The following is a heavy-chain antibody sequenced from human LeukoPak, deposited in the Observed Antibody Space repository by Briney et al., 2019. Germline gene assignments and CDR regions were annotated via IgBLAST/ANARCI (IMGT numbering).Heavy chain of an antibody. D-gene: IGHD6-13*01. CDR2: ISSSSSYI. CDR3: ARVGVGAAGPLGYYYMDV. V-gene: IGHV3-21*01. J-gene: IGHJ6*03. CDR1: GFTFSSYS. Sequence: GGSLRLSCAASGFTFSSYSMNWVRQAPGKGLEWVSSISSSSSYIYYADSVKGRFTISRDNAKNSLYLQMNSLRAEDTAVYYCARVGVGAAGPLGYYYMDVWGKGTTVTVSS.